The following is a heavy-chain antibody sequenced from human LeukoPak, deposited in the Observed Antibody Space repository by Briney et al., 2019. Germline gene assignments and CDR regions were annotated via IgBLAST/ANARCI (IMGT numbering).Heavy chain of an antibody. V-gene: IGHV1-18*01. J-gene: IGHJ4*02. D-gene: IGHD3-10*01. Sequence: VASVKVSCKASGGTFTSYGISWVRQAPGQGLEWMGWISAYNGNANYAQKLQGRVTMTTDTSTSTAYMELRSLRSDDTAVYYCARDAPLYGSGKPYYFDYWGQGTLVTVSS. CDR2: ISAYNGNA. CDR3: ARDAPLYGSGKPYYFDY. CDR1: GGTFTSYG.